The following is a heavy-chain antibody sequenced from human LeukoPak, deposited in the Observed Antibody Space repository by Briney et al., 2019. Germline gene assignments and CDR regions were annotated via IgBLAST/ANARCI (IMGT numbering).Heavy chain of an antibody. V-gene: IGHV6-1*01. CDR2: THYRSKWHN. CDR3: ARNLRPDFDY. J-gene: IGHJ4*02. Sequence: SQTLSLTCAISGDSVSSSSSAWSWIRQSPSRGLEWLGRTHYRSKWHNDYAESVKSRITINPDTSKNEFSLQLNSVTPEDTAVYYCARNLRPDFDYWGQGTLVTVSS. CDR1: GDSVSSSSSA.